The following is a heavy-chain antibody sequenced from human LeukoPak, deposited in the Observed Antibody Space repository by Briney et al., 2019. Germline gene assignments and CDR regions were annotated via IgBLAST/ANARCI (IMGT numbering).Heavy chain of an antibody. J-gene: IGHJ4*02. CDR1: GFTFSSYE. V-gene: IGHV3-21*01. D-gene: IGHD3-10*01. CDR3: ARGRKYYYGSGSYSDY. Sequence: PGGSLRLSCAASGFTFSSYEMNWVRQAPGKGLEWVSSITSSSSFIYYADSLKGRFTISRDNAKNSLYLQMNSLRAEDTAVYYCARGRKYYYGSGSYSDYWGQGTLVTVSS. CDR2: ITSSSSFI.